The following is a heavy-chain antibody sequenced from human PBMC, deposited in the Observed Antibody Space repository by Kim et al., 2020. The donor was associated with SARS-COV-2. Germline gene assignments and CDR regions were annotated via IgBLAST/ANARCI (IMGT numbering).Heavy chain of an antibody. V-gene: IGHV3-30*18. CDR1: GFTFSSYG. CDR2: ISYDGSNK. D-gene: IGHD3-3*01. CDR3: AKPRFLEWLLNY. J-gene: IGHJ4*02. Sequence: GGSLRLSCAASGFTFSSYGMHWVRQAPGKGLEWVAVISYDGSNKYYADSVKGRFTISRDNSKNTLYLQMNSLRAEDTAVYYCAKPRFLEWLLNYWGQGTLVTVSS.